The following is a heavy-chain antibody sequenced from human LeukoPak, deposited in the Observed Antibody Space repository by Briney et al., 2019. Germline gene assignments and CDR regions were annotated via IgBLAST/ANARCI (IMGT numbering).Heavy chain of an antibody. V-gene: IGHV3-30*02. CDR1: GFTFSGYG. CDR3: AKIDYYDSTTVDY. D-gene: IGHD3-22*01. J-gene: IGHJ4*02. Sequence: GGSLRLSCAASGFTFSGYGMHWVRQAPGKGLEWVAFIRYDGSNKYYADSVKGRFTISRDNSKNTLYLQMNSLRAEDTAVYYCAKIDYYDSTTVDYWGQGTLVTVSS. CDR2: IRYDGSNK.